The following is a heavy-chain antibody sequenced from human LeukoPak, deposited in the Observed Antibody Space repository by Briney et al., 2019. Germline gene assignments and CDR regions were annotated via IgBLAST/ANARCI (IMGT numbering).Heavy chain of an antibody. Sequence: GGSLRLSCAASGFTFSSYAMSWIRQAPGKGLEWVSYISSSGSTIYYADSVKGRFTISRDNAKNSLYLQMNSLRAEDTAVYYCARDARGHRYYYGMDVWGQGTTVTVSS. CDR1: GFTFSSYA. J-gene: IGHJ6*02. CDR3: ARDARGHRYYYGMDV. V-gene: IGHV3-11*01. CDR2: ISSSGSTI.